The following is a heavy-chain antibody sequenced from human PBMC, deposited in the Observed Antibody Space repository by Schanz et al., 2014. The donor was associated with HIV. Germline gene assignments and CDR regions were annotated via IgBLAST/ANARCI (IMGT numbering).Heavy chain of an antibody. Sequence: QVHLVESGGGVVQPGRSLRLSCAASGFTFNNYGMHWVRQAPGKGLEWVAVISYDGTKKNYADSMKGRFSISRDNSKNTVYLQMKSLRSNDTAVYYCAKDRNYYDSKYRGKGNYYYYYGMDVWGQGTTVTVSS. CDR2: ISYDGTKK. V-gene: IGHV3-30*18. D-gene: IGHD3-22*01. CDR1: GFTFNNYG. CDR3: AKDRNYYDSKYRGKGNYYYYYGMDV. J-gene: IGHJ6*02.